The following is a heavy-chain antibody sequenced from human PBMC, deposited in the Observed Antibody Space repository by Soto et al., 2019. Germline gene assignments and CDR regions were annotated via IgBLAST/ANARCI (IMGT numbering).Heavy chain of an antibody. CDR3: ARGPWVVWGVIEKYYYYGMDV. Sequence: QVQLVESGGGVVQPGRSLRLSCAASGFTFSSYGMHWVRQAPGKGLEWVAVIWYDGSNKYYADSVKGRLTISRDNSKSTLSLQMNSLRAEDTAVYYCARGPWVVWGVIEKYYYYGMDVWGQGTTVTVS. J-gene: IGHJ6*02. CDR2: IWYDGSNK. V-gene: IGHV3-33*01. D-gene: IGHD3-10*01. CDR1: GFTFSSYG.